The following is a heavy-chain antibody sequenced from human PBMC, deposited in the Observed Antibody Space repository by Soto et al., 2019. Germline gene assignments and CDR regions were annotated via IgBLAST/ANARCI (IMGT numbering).Heavy chain of an antibody. CDR3: ARDGHGYNYWYFDL. CDR1: GDTFNKYT. CDR2: IIPIYGTA. J-gene: IGHJ2*01. D-gene: IGHD5-12*01. V-gene: IGHV1-69*01. Sequence: QVQLVQSGAEVREPGSSVKVSCKVSGDTFNKYTINWVRQAPGQGLEWMAGIIPIYGTANYALKFHDRIKVTADESTATAYMELNSLISEDTAIYYCARDGHGYNYWYFDLWGRGTLITVSS.